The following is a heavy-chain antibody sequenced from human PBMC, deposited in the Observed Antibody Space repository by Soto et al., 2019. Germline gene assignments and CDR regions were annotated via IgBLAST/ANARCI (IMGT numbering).Heavy chain of an antibody. V-gene: IGHV3-23*01. J-gene: IGHJ4*02. CDR3: AKSPTMVRGLIFDY. CDR2: IRGSGDNT. Sequence: PGGSLRLSCAASGFPFSSYAMSWVRQAPGKGPEWVSSIRGSGDNTYYADSVKGRFTISRDNTKNTLYLQMNSLRAEDTAVYYCAKSPTMVRGLIFDYWGQGALVTVPQ. CDR1: GFPFSSYA. D-gene: IGHD3-10*01.